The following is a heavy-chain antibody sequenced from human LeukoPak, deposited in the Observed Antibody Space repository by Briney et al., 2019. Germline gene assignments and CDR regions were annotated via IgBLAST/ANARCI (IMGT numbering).Heavy chain of an antibody. D-gene: IGHD2-15*01. V-gene: IGHV1-8*01. CDR2: MNPNSGNT. CDR3: ARGSYCSGGSCYYVRDY. CDR1: GYTFTSYD. Sequence: WASVKVSCKASGYTFTSYDINWVRQATGQGLEWMGWMNPNSGNTGYAQKFQGRVTMTRNTSISTAYMELSSLRSEDTAVYYCARGSYCSGGSCYYVRDYWGQGTLVTVSS. J-gene: IGHJ4*02.